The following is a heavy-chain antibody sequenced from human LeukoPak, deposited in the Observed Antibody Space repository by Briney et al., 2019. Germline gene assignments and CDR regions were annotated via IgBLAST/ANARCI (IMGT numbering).Heavy chain of an antibody. V-gene: IGHV1-69*05. CDR1: GGTFSSYA. Sequence: EASVKVSCKASGGTFSSYAISWVRQAPGQGLEWMGRTVPIFGTANYAQKFQGRVTITTDESTSTAYMELSSLRSEDTAVYYCARPYDSSGFDYWGQGTLVTVSS. CDR2: TVPIFGTA. D-gene: IGHD3-22*01. J-gene: IGHJ4*02. CDR3: ARPYDSSGFDY.